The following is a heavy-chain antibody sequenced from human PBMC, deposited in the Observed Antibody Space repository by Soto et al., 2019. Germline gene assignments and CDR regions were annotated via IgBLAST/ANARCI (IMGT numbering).Heavy chain of an antibody. CDR3: ARVRGGDECWYGVDP. CDR2: IYHSGST. Sequence: QVQLQESGPGLVKPSQTLSLTCTVSGGSISSGGSYWSWIRQHPGKGLEWMGYIYHSGSTYYNPAIGSRVTIAGDKSNNQFALQLSAVTAADRAVNYWARVRGGDECWYGVDPWGQGTLVTVSS. V-gene: IGHV4-31*03. J-gene: IGHJ5*02. D-gene: IGHD6-13*01. CDR1: GGSISSGGSY.